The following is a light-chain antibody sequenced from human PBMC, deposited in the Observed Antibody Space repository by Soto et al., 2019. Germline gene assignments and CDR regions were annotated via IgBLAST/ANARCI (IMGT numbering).Light chain of an antibody. CDR2: KAS. Sequence: DIQMTQSPSTLSASVGDRVTITCRASQSSSTWLAWYQQKPGKAPNLLLYKASSLERGVPSRFSGSGAGTEFTLTVSSLQPDDFASYYCQQYNAFSARTFGQGTEVEIK. CDR1: QSSSTW. J-gene: IGKJ1*01. CDR3: QQYNAFSART. V-gene: IGKV1-5*03.